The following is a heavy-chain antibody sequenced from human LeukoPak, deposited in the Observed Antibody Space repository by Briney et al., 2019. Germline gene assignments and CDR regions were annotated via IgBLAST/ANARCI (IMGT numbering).Heavy chain of an antibody. CDR1: GGTFSSYA. CDR3: ARLLQYSSTSDP. Sequence: ASVNVSCKASGGTFSSYAISWVRQAPGQGLEWMGGIIPIFGTANYAQKFQGRVTITADESTSTAYMELSSLRSEDTAVYYCARLLQYSSTSDPWGQGTLVTVSS. J-gene: IGHJ5*02. D-gene: IGHD6-13*01. V-gene: IGHV1-69*13. CDR2: IIPIFGTA.